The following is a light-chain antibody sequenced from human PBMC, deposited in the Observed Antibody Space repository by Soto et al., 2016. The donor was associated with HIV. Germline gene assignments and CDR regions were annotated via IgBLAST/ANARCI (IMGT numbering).Light chain of an antibody. CDR2: AAS. CDR1: QSISSY. CDR3: QQYYSFPRT. V-gene: IGKV1-39*01. J-gene: IGKJ1*01. Sequence: DIQLTQSPTSLSPFIRERVTITCRASQSISSYLNWYQQRPGKAPELLIYAASTLQSGVPSRFSGSGSGTDFTLTISCLQSEDFATYYCQQYYSFPRTFGQGTKVEIK.